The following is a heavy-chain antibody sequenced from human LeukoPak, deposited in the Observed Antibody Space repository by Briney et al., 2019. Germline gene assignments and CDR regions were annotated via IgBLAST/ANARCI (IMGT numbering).Heavy chain of an antibody. J-gene: IGHJ4*02. CDR2: TYYSGST. V-gene: IGHV4-38-2*02. CDR1: GYSISSGYY. D-gene: IGHD6-13*01. CDR3: ARTGIDTGDYYFDY. Sequence: SETLSLTCTVSGYSISSGYYWGWIRQPPGKGLEWIGSTYYSGSTYYNPSLKSRVTISVDTSKNQFSLKLNSVTAADTAVYYCARTGIDTGDYYFDYWGQGALVTVSS.